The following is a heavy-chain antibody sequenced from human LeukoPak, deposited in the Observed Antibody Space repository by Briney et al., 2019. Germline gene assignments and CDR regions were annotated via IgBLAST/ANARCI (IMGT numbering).Heavy chain of an antibody. CDR3: ARAPRLWPDAFYI. CDR2: ISAYIGKT. D-gene: IGHD5-18*01. V-gene: IGHV1-18*01. CDR1: GYTFTSYG. J-gene: IGHJ3*02. Sequence: ASVKVSCKASGYTFTSYGISWVRQGPGQGLEWMGWISAYIGKTNYAQKLQGRVTMTTDTSTSTAYMELRSLRSDDPAVYYCARAPRLWPDAFYIWGQGTMVTVSS.